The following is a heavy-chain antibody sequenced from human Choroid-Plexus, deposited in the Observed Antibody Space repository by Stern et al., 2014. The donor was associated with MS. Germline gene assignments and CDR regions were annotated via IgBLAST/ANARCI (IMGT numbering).Heavy chain of an antibody. J-gene: IGHJ5*02. CDR1: GFTFGSCA. V-gene: IGHV3-30*18. CDR2: VSYDGSNK. D-gene: IGHD2/OR15-2a*01. CDR3: AKDRQYLTYFFDH. Sequence: VQLVESGGGVVQPGRPLRLSCVASGFTFGSCAMNWVRQAPGKGLEWVGGVSYDGSNKYYADSVKGRFTISRDNSQNTLYMQMSSLRPEDTAVYYCAKDRQYLTYFFDHWGQGSLVTVSS.